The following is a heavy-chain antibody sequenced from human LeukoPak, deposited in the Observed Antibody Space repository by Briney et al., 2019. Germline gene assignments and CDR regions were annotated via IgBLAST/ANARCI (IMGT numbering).Heavy chain of an antibody. CDR2: ITPSGGST. J-gene: IGHJ4*02. D-gene: IGHD6-19*01. CDR3: ARVLGGSGWYPFDY. V-gene: IGHV1-46*01. CDR1: GYTFTNYY. Sequence: ASVKVSCKTSGYTFTNYYMHWVRQAPGQGLEWMGIITPSGGSTSYAQKFQGRVTVTRDTSTSTVYMELSSLRSEDTAVYYCARVLGGSGWYPFDYWGQGTLVTVSS.